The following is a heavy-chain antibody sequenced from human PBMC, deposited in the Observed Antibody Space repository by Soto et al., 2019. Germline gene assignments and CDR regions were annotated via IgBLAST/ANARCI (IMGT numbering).Heavy chain of an antibody. Sequence: EVQLLASGGGLVQRGGSLKPPCPAPGFTFRNNPMGWAPQPQGRGLDWASAISGSGGTTYYADSVKGRFTISRDNSKNTLFLQMNSLRAEDAAVYYCAKFFVETGSNSGWPWSFHYWGQGTLVTVSS. CDR1: GFTFRNNP. D-gene: IGHD6-25*01. CDR2: ISGSGGTT. V-gene: IGHV3-23*01. CDR3: AKFFVETGSNSGWPWSFHY. J-gene: IGHJ4*02.